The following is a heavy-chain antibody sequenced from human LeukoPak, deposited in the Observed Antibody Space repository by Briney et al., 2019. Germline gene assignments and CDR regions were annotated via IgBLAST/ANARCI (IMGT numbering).Heavy chain of an antibody. Sequence: GGSLRLPCAASGFTFSSYAMSWVRQAPGKGLEWVSAISGSGGSTYYADSVKGRFTISRDNSKNTLYLQMNSLRAEDTAVYYCAKDRIRYYYDSSGNEYFQHWGQGTLVTVSS. D-gene: IGHD3-22*01. CDR2: ISGSGGST. J-gene: IGHJ1*01. CDR1: GFTFSSYA. V-gene: IGHV3-23*01. CDR3: AKDRIRYYYDSSGNEYFQH.